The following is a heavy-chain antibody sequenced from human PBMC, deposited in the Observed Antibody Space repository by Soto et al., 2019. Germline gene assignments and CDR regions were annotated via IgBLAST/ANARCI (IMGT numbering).Heavy chain of an antibody. CDR1: GFTFSFYA. D-gene: IGHD3-16*01. Sequence: GGSLRLSCAASGFTFSFYAMHWVRQAPGKGLEWVAVISYNGRNKHYVDSVKGRFAISRDNSQDTLYLQMDSLRPDDTAVYYCARQAKIGDRSQFYFDSWGQGTLVTVSS. CDR2: ISYNGRNK. J-gene: IGHJ4*02. V-gene: IGHV3-30*09. CDR3: ARQAKIGDRSQFYFDS.